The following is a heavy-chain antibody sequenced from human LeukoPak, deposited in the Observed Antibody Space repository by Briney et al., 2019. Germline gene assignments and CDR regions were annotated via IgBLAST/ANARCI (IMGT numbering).Heavy chain of an antibody. J-gene: IGHJ4*02. V-gene: IGHV3-30*02. CDR2: IRYDGSNK. CDR3: AKDTMPYYFDY. Sequence: PGGSLRLSCAASGFTFSSYGMHWVRQAPGKGLEGVAFIRYDGSNKYYADSVKGRFTISRDNSKNTLYLQMNSLRAEDTAVYYCAKDTMPYYFDYWGQGSLVTVSS. D-gene: IGHD2-2*01. CDR1: GFTFSSYG.